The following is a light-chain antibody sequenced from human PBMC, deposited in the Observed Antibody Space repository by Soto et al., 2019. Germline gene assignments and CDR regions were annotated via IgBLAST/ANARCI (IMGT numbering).Light chain of an antibody. CDR2: AAS. Sequence: DIQMTQSPSTLSASEGDRVTISCRASQGISSYLAWYQQKPGKAPKLLIYAASTLPSGVPSRFSGSGSGTDFTLTISSLQPEDFATYYCQQLNSYPPWTFGQGTKVDIK. V-gene: IGKV1-9*01. CDR1: QGISSY. CDR3: QQLNSYPPWT. J-gene: IGKJ1*01.